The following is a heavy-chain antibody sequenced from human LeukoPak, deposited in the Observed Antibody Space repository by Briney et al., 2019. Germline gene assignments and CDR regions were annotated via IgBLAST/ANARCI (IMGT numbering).Heavy chain of an antibody. Sequence: PSETLSLTCTVSGGSISSYYWSWIRQPPGEGLEWIGYIYYSGSTNYNPSLKSRVTISVDTSKNQFSLNLTSVTAADTAVYYCARHVVAVGFDYWGQGTLVTVSS. J-gene: IGHJ4*02. CDR1: GGSISSYY. V-gene: IGHV4-59*08. D-gene: IGHD3-22*01. CDR3: ARHVVAVGFDY. CDR2: IYYSGST.